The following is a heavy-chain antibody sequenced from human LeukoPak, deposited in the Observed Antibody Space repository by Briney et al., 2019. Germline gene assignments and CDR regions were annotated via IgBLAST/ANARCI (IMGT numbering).Heavy chain of an antibody. J-gene: IGHJ6*02. CDR2: VYSSGNT. V-gene: IGHV4-61*08. Sequence: PSETLSLTCTVSGGSISSGDYYWSWIRQPPGKGLEWIGYVYSSGNTNYNPSLKSRVTISVDTSKNQFSLKLNSVTAADTAVYYCATVGRGSGYYDHNYGMDVWGQGTTVTVSS. CDR3: ATVGRGSGYYDHNYGMDV. D-gene: IGHD3-22*01. CDR1: GGSISSGDYY.